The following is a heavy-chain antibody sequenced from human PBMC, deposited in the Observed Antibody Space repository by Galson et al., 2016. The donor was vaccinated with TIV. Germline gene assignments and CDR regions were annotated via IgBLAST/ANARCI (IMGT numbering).Heavy chain of an antibody. CDR1: GYTFTSYG. D-gene: IGHD3-10*01. CDR2: ISAYTGNT. Sequence: SVKVSCKAFGYTFTSYGITWVRQAPGQGLEWMGWISAYTGNTNYAQKVQGRLTMTTDSSTSTAYMELRSLKSDDTAVYYCARSLVQGVVSQYHGMDVWGQGTTVTVSS. V-gene: IGHV1-18*01. J-gene: IGHJ6*02. CDR3: ARSLVQGVVSQYHGMDV.